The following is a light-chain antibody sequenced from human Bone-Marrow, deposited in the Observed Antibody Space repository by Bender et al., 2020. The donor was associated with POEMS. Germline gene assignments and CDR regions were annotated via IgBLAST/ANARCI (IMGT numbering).Light chain of an antibody. CDR2: DVS. CDR1: SRDVGGYNY. CDR3: SSWDDSLSGWV. Sequence: QSALTQPRSVSGSPGQSITISCTGTSRDVGGYNYVSWYQQHPGKAPKLFISDVSVRPSGVPDRFSGSKSGTSASLAISDIQSEDEGDYYCSSWDDSLSGWVFGGGTKLTVL. V-gene: IGLV2-11*01. J-gene: IGLJ3*02.